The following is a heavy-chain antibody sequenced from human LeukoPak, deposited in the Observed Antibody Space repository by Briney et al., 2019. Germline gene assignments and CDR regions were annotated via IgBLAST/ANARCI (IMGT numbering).Heavy chain of an antibody. CDR1: GFTFSDYE. Sequence: GGSLRLSCAASGFTFSDYEMSWVRQAPGKGLEWLSYISSTGATIYYADSVKGRFTISRDSAQNSVFLQMSSLTVEDTAVYYCARGQDWLDPWGQGTLVTVSS. CDR3: ARGQDWLDP. CDR2: ISSTGATI. V-gene: IGHV3-11*01. J-gene: IGHJ5*02.